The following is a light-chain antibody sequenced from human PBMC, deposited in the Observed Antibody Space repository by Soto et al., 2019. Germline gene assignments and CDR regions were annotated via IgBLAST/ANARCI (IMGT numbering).Light chain of an antibody. V-gene: IGKV3-20*01. Sequence: EIVLTQSPGTLSLSPGERATLSCRASQSVSSSYLAWYQQKPGQAPRLLIYGASSRATGIPDRFSGSGSGTDFTLTISRREPEDCAVYYCQQYGSSPSLTFGGGTKVEIK. CDR2: GAS. J-gene: IGKJ4*01. CDR3: QQYGSSPSLT. CDR1: QSVSSSY.